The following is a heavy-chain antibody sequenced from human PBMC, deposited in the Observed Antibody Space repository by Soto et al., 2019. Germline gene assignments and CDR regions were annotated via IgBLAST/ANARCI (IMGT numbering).Heavy chain of an antibody. V-gene: IGHV1-8*01. CDR2: MNPNSGNT. J-gene: IGHJ5*02. D-gene: IGHD1-20*01. CDR1: GYTFTRYD. CDR3: ARGRRRGITGSGDPRLQRPP. Sequence: APVKVSCKASGYTFTRYDINWVRQATGQGLEWMGWMNPNSGNTGYAQKFQGRGTMTRNTSISTAYMELSSLRSEDTAVYYCARGRRRGITGSGDPRLQRPPWGQGTLVPVSS.